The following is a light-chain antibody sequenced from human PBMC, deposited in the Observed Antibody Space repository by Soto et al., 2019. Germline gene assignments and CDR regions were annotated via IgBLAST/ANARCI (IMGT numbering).Light chain of an antibody. Sequence: DIQMTQSPSTLSASVGDRVTMTCRASQSISTWLAWYQQRPGRAPKLLIYKASTIEGAVPSTFSGSASETEFTLTISRLQPDDFATYYRQQYNTFPWTFGQGTKVEIK. CDR2: KAS. CDR3: QQYNTFPWT. CDR1: QSISTW. J-gene: IGKJ1*01. V-gene: IGKV1-5*03.